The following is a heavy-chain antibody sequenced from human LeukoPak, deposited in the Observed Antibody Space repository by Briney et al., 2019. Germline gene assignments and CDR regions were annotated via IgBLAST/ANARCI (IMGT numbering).Heavy chain of an antibody. D-gene: IGHD3-22*01. V-gene: IGHV6-1*01. CDR2: AYYRSKRYN. J-gene: IGHJ4*02. CDR1: GDSVSSNSAA. Sequence: SQTLSLTCAISGDSVSSNSAAWNWIGQSPSRGLEWLGRAYYRSKRYNDYAVSVRSRITISPDTSKNQFSLQLNSMTPEDTAVYFCARDMFGYYYDSWGQGTLVTVSS. CDR3: ARDMFGYYYDS.